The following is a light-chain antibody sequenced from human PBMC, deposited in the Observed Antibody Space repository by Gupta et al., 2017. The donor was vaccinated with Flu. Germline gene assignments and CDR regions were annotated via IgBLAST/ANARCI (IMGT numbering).Light chain of an antibody. V-gene: IGKV3-20*01. CDR3: HQYGSSPWT. J-gene: IGKJ1*01. Sequence: ELVLRQSPGTLSLSPGERATRSCRASQSVSSSYLGWYQQKPGQAPRLLISGASNRATGIPDRFSGSGSGTDFTLTISRLEPEDFAVYYCHQYGSSPWTFGQGTKVEIK. CDR1: QSVSSSY. CDR2: GAS.